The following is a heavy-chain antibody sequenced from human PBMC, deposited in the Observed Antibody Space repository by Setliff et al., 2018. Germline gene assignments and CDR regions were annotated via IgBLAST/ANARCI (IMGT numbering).Heavy chain of an antibody. V-gene: IGHV4-39*01. Sequence: PSETLSLTCAVYGGSFSGYYWGWIRQPPGKGLEWIGSIYYSGSTYYNPSLKSRVTISVDTSKNQFPLKLRSVTAADTAVYYCATREQLWSTHFDYWGQGTLVTVST. J-gene: IGHJ4*02. CDR2: IYYSGST. CDR3: ATREQLWSTHFDY. CDR1: GGSFSGYY. D-gene: IGHD5-18*01.